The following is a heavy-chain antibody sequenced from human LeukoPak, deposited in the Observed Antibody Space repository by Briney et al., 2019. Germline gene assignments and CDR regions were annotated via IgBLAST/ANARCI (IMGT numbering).Heavy chain of an antibody. CDR1: GFTFSSYA. V-gene: IGHV4-34*01. Sequence: GSLRLSCAASGFTFSSYAMSWVRQPPGKGLEWIGEINHSGSTNYNPSLKSRVTISVDTSKNQFSLKLSSVTAADTAVYYCARPLKDYWGQGTLVTVSS. J-gene: IGHJ4*02. CDR3: ARPLKDY. CDR2: INHSGST.